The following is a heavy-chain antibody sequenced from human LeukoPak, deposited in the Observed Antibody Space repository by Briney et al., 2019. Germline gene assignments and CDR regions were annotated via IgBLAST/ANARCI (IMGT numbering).Heavy chain of an antibody. J-gene: IGHJ3*01. CDR2: ISGRGDNT. D-gene: IGHD3-22*01. CDR3: AKAGAHRYYDS. V-gene: IGHV3-23*01. Sequence: GGSLRLSCAASGVTFSTYDMTWVRQAPGEGLERVSAISGRGDNTYYADSVKGRFTISRDNSKNTVSLQMNSLRGDDTAVYYCAKAGAHRYYDSWGQGTLVTVSS. CDR1: GVTFSTYD.